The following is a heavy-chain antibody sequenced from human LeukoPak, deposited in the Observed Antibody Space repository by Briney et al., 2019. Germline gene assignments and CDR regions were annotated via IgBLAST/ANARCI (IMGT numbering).Heavy chain of an antibody. CDR2: LSTDGTTT. J-gene: IGHJ4*02. CDR1: GFTFSTYW. V-gene: IGHV3-74*01. Sequence: GGSLRLSCAVSGFTFSTYWMHWVRQAPGKGLVWVSRLSTDGTTTVYADSVKGRFTISRDNARNSLYLQMNSLAPEDTALYYCARGKRRFDYWGQGTLVSVSS. CDR3: ARGKRRFDY.